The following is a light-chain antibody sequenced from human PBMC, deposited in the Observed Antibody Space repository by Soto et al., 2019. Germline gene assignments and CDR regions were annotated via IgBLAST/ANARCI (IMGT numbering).Light chain of an antibody. CDR2: AAS. Sequence: DIQMTQSPSSLSASVEDRVTITCRASQSISNYLNWYQQKPGKAPKLLIYAASSLQSGVPSRFSGSGSGTDFTLTISSLQPEDFATYACQQSYTTLFTFGPGTNVDI. V-gene: IGKV1-39*01. CDR3: QQSYTTLFT. CDR1: QSISNY. J-gene: IGKJ3*01.